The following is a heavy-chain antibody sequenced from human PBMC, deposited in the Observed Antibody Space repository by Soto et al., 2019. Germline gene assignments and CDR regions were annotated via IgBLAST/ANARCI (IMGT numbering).Heavy chain of an antibody. J-gene: IGHJ4*02. D-gene: IGHD6-19*01. Sequence: QVQLVQSGSELKKPGASVKVSCKASGYTFTSYAMNWVRQAPGQGLEWMGWINTNTGNPTYAQGFTGRFVFSLDTTVSTAYLQNCSVKAEDTAVYYCARDLSNRVYQWLVLCDKSPPFDYWGQGTLVTDSS. CDR1: GYTFTSYA. CDR2: INTNTGNP. V-gene: IGHV7-4-1*01. CDR3: ARDLSNRVYQWLVLCDKSPPFDY.